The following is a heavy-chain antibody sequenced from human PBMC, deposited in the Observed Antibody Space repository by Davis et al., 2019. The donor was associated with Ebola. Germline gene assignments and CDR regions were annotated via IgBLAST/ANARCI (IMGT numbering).Heavy chain of an antibody. V-gene: IGHV3-7*01. CDR1: GFTFSSYW. Sequence: GESLKISCAASGFTFSSYWMSWVRQAPGKGLEWVANIKQDGSEKYYVDSVKGRFTISRDNAKNTLYLQMNSLRAEDTAVYYCARDAPAAYWGQGTLVTVSS. CDR2: IKQDGSEK. J-gene: IGHJ4*02. CDR3: ARDAPAAY.